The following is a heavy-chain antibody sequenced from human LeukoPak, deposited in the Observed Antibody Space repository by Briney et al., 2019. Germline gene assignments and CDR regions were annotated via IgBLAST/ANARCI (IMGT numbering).Heavy chain of an antibody. CDR3: ARRLVATAFGAYYYYMDV. V-gene: IGHV1-18*01. J-gene: IGHJ6*03. D-gene: IGHD5-12*01. CDR2: ISAYNGNT. Sequence: ASVKVSCKASGYTFTSYGISWVRQAPGQGLEWMGWISAYNGNTNYAQKLQGRVTMTTDTSTSTAYMELRSLRSDDTAVYYCARRLVATAFGAYYYYMDVWGKGTTVTVSS. CDR1: GYTFTSYG.